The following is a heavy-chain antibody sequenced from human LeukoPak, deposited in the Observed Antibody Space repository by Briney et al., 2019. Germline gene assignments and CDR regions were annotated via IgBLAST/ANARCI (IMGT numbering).Heavy chain of an antibody. CDR1: GGSFSGYY. D-gene: IGHD2-2*01. CDR3: AREQVVPAAYFDY. J-gene: IGHJ4*02. Sequence: PSETLSLTCAVYGGSFSGYYWSWIRQPPGKGLEWIGEINHSGSTNYNPSLKSRVTISVDTSKNQISLKLSSVTAADTAVYYCAREQVVPAAYFDYWGQGTLVTVSS. CDR2: INHSGST. V-gene: IGHV4-34*01.